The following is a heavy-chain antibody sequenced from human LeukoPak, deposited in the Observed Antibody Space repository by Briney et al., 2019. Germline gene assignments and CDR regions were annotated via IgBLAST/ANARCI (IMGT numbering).Heavy chain of an antibody. CDR1: GGSISSYY. CDR3: ARWGTGYSSSWFDP. V-gene: IGHV4-4*07. Sequence: SETLSLTCTVSGGSISSYYWSWIRQPAGKGLEWIGRIYTSGSTNYNPSLKSRVTMSVDTSKNQFSLKLSSVTAADTAVYYCARWGTGYSSSWFDPWGQGTLVTVSS. D-gene: IGHD6-13*01. CDR2: IYTSGST. J-gene: IGHJ5*02.